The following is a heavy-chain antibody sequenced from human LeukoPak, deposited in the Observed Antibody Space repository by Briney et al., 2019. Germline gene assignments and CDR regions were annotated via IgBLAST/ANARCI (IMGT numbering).Heavy chain of an antibody. Sequence: GGSLRLSCVASEFTFSDFWMTWVRQAPGKGLEWVSTISGGGDSTYYAYYADSVKGRFTLSRDNSKNTLYLQMSSLRAEDTAIYYCAKLDGFDYWGQGTLVTVSS. V-gene: IGHV3-23*01. CDR1: EFTFSDFW. CDR2: ISGGGDSTYYA. J-gene: IGHJ4*02. D-gene: IGHD1-1*01. CDR3: AKLDGFDY.